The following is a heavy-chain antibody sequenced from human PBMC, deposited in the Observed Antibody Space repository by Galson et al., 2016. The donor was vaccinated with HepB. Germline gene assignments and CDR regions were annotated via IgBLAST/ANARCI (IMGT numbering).Heavy chain of an antibody. CDR3: AFSGGLCSSTTCYFDFDY. Sequence: SLRLSCAASGFTFSSYAMSWVRQAPGKGLEWVSGISGSGDSTYYADSVKGRFTISRDNSKNTLFLQMNSLRAEGTAVYYCAFSGGLCSSTTCYFDFDYWGQGTLVTVSS. V-gene: IGHV3-23*01. CDR1: GFTFSSYA. J-gene: IGHJ4*02. CDR2: ISGSGDST. D-gene: IGHD2-2*01.